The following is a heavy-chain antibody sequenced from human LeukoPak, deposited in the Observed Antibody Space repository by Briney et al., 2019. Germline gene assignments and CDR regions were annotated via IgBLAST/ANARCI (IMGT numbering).Heavy chain of an antibody. CDR2: INHSGST. CDR3: AKNLHSLYTAPKPDAFDI. V-gene: IGHV4-34*01. Sequence: PSETLSLTCAVYGGSFSGYYWSWIRQPPGKGLEWIGEINHSGSTNYNPSLKSRVTISVDTSKNQFSLKLSSVTAADTAVYYCAKNLHSLYTAPKPDAFDIRGQGTMVTVSS. CDR1: GGSFSGYY. D-gene: IGHD5-18*01. J-gene: IGHJ3*02.